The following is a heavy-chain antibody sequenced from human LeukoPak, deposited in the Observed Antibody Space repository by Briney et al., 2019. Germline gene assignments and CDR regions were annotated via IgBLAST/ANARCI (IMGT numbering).Heavy chain of an antibody. Sequence: GGSLRLSCAASGFTVSNNYMSWVRQAPGKGLEWVSVIYSGGSTYYADSVKGRFAISRDNSKNTLYLQMNSLRAEDTAVYYCARVMGYYYDSSGYESWFDPWGQGTLVTVSS. CDR3: ARVMGYYYDSSGYESWFDP. J-gene: IGHJ5*02. V-gene: IGHV3-53*01. CDR2: IYSGGST. CDR1: GFTVSNNY. D-gene: IGHD3-22*01.